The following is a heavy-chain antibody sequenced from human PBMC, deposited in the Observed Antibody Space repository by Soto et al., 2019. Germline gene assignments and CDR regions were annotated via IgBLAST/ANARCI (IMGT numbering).Heavy chain of an antibody. Sequence: SQTLSLTCAISGDSVSNNSAAWNWIRQSPSRGLEWLGRTYYRSKWYNDYAVSMKSRIIINPDTSKNQFSLQLNSVTPEDTAVYYCARESVGITKGAFDIWGQGTMVTVS. V-gene: IGHV6-1*01. CDR1: GDSVSNNSAA. CDR2: TYYRSKWYN. J-gene: IGHJ3*02. D-gene: IGHD1-26*01. CDR3: ARESVGITKGAFDI.